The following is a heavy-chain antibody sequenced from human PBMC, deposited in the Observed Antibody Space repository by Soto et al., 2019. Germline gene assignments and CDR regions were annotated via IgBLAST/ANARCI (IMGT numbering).Heavy chain of an antibody. V-gene: IGHV3-15*01. Sequence: GGSLRLSCAASGFTFSNAWMSWVRQAPGKGLEWVGRIKSKTDGGTTDYAAPVKGRFTISRDDSKNTLYLQMNSLRDEDTAVYYCARDPGAEFDPWGQGTLVTVSS. CDR3: ARDPGAEFDP. D-gene: IGHD1-26*01. J-gene: IGHJ5*02. CDR2: IKSKTDGGTT. CDR1: GFTFSNAW.